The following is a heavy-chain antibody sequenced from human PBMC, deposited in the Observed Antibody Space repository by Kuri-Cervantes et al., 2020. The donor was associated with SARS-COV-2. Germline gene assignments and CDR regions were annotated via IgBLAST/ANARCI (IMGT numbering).Heavy chain of an antibody. Sequence: SETLSLTCTVSGGSISSYYWSWIRQPPGKGLEWIGYIYYSGSTNYNPSLKSRVTISVDTSKNQFSLKLSSVTAADTAVYYCARHRHDSSGYYYYYYYMDVWGKGTTVTVSS. CDR3: ARHRHDSSGYYYYYYYMDV. D-gene: IGHD3-22*01. CDR1: GGSISSYY. V-gene: IGHV4-59*08. CDR2: IYYSGST. J-gene: IGHJ6*03.